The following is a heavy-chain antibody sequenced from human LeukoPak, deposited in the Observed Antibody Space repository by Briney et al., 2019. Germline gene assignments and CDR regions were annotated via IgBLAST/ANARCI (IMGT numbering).Heavy chain of an antibody. D-gene: IGHD1-7*01. CDR2: ISYDGSNK. CDR1: GFTFSSYA. J-gene: IGHJ4*02. Sequence: GGSLRLSCAASGFTFSSYAMHWVRQAPGKGLEWVAVISYDGSNKYYADSVKGRFTISRDNSKNTLYLQMNSLRAEDTAVYYCAGEGNYGTATFDYWGQGTLVTVSS. CDR3: AGEGNYGTATFDY. V-gene: IGHV3-30-3*01.